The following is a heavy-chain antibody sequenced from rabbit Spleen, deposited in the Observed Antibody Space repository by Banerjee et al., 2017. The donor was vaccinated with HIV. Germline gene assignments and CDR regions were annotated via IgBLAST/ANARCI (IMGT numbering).Heavy chain of an antibody. Sequence: QEQLEESGGDLVKPEGSLTLTCTASGFSFSSNYWICWVRQAPGKGLEWIACIDTISTGPWYASWAKGRFTISKTSSTTVTLQMTSLTAADTATYFCARNLYTSGGGNLWGQGTLVTVS. CDR2: IDTISTGP. V-gene: IGHV1S45*01. J-gene: IGHJ3*01. CDR3: ARNLYTSGGGNL. CDR1: GFSFSSNYW. D-gene: IGHD4-1*01.